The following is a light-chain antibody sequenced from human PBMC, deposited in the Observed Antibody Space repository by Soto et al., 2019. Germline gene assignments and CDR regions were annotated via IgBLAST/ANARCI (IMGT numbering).Light chain of an antibody. Sequence: DIQLTQSPSFLSASVGDRVTITCRASQGISSYLAWYQQEPGKAPKLLIYAASTLQSGVPSRFSGSGSGTDFTLTISSLQPEDIATYYCQQYENLPLTFGGGTKVDIK. J-gene: IGKJ4*01. V-gene: IGKV1-9*01. CDR3: QQYENLPLT. CDR2: AAS. CDR1: QGISSY.